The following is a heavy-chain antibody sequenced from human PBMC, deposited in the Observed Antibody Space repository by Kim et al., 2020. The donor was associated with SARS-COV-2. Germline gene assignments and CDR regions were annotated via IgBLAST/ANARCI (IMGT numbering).Heavy chain of an antibody. J-gene: IGHJ3*02. V-gene: IGHV3-11*06. CDR3: ARGQEIASDAFDI. Sequence: YADSVKGRFTISRDNAKNSLYLQMNSLRAEDTTVYYCARGQEIASDAFDIWGQGTMVTVSS. D-gene: IGHD2-15*01.